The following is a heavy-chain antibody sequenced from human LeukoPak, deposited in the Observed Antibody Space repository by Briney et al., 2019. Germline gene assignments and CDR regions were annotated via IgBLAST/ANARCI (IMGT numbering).Heavy chain of an antibody. J-gene: IGHJ4*02. D-gene: IGHD2-2*01. CDR2: INHSGST. Sequence: SETLSLTCAVYGGSFSGYYWSWIRQPPGKGLEWIGEINHSGSTNYNPSLKSRVTISVVTSKNQFSLKLSSVTAADTAVYYCARGNIVVVPAALYSRHIDYWGQGTLVTVSS. CDR1: GGSFSGYY. CDR3: ARGNIVVVPAALYSRHIDY. V-gene: IGHV4-34*01.